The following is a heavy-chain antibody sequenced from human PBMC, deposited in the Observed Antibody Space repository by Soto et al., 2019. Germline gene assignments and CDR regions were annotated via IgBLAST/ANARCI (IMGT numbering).Heavy chain of an antibody. J-gene: IGHJ5*02. V-gene: IGHV1-18*04. CDR3: ARDLPLDLTGILGNWLDP. Sequence: EASVKVSCKASGYTFDSFDISWMRQAPGQGLEWMGSISADNGNTNYAQKFQGRLTMTTDTSTSTAYMELRNLRSDDTAVYYCARDLPLDLTGILGNWLDPWGQGTLVTVSS. CDR2: ISADNGNT. CDR1: GYTFDSFD. D-gene: IGHD1-20*01.